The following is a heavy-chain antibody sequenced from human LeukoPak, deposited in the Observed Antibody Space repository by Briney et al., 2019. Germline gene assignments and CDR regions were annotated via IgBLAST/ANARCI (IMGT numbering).Heavy chain of an antibody. V-gene: IGHV3-11*01. CDR2: VSSGGDIT. CDR1: GFTFSDYY. Sequence: PGGSLRLSCAASGFTFSDYYISWIRQDPGKGLEWLSIVSSGGDITTYADSVKGRFTISRDNTRNLLFLQMNSLRAEDTAVYYCAKDRVGADYWGQGTLVTVSS. D-gene: IGHD1-26*01. J-gene: IGHJ4*02. CDR3: AKDRVGADY.